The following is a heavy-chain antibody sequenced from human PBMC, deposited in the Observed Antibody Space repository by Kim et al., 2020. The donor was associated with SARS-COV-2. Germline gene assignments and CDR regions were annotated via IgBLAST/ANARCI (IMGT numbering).Heavy chain of an antibody. J-gene: IGHJ6*02. D-gene: IGHD3-10*01. CDR2: IYHSGST. V-gene: IGHV4-4*02. Sequence: SETLSLTCAVSGGSISSSNWWSWVRQPPGKGLEWIGEIYHSGSTNYIPSLKSRVTVSVDKSKNQFSLKLSSVTAADTAVYYCTFRGSGSYQYYYGMDVWGQGTTVTVSS. CDR3: TFRGSGSYQYYYGMDV. CDR1: GGSISSSNW.